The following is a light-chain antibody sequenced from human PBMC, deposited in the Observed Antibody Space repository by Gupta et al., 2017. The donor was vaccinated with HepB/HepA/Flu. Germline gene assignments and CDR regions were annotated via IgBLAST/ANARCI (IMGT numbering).Light chain of an antibody. CDR2: WAS. Sequence: DIVMTQSPDAMAVALGERATINRKSSQSVLYSSNNENYLAWYQQKPGQPPKLLIYWASTRDSGVSDRFSGSGSGTDFTLTITSLQAEDVAVYFCQQYYTTPCSFGQGTKLEIK. CDR3: QQYYTTPCS. J-gene: IGKJ2*04. V-gene: IGKV4-1*01. CDR1: QSVLYSSNNENY.